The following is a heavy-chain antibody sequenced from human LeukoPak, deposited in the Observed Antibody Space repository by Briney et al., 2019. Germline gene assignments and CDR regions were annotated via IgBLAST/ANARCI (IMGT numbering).Heavy chain of an antibody. Sequence: GASVKVSCKTSGYTFTSYDISWVRQAPGQGPEWLGWINTNNGKTHYAQSLQDRVTLTTDTSTSTAYMELRSLKSDDTAVYYCARGVSGVTPPWGQGTLVIVSS. J-gene: IGHJ5*02. CDR3: ARGVSGVTPP. CDR1: GYTFTSYD. CDR2: INTNNGKT. V-gene: IGHV1-18*01. D-gene: IGHD4-23*01.